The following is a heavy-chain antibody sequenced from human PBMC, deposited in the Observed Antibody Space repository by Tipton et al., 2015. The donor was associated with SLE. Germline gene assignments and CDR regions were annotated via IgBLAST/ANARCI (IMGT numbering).Heavy chain of an antibody. V-gene: IGHV3-30*04. CDR1: GFTFSSYA. CDR2: ISYDGSNK. J-gene: IGHJ3*02. CDR3: ARARITMVQGVMEGACDI. D-gene: IGHD3-10*01. Sequence: SLRLSCAASGFTFSSYAMHWVRQAPGKGLEWVAVISYDGSNKYYADSVKGRFTISRDNSKNTLYLQMNSLRAEDTAVYYCARARITMVQGVMEGACDIWGQGTMVTVSS.